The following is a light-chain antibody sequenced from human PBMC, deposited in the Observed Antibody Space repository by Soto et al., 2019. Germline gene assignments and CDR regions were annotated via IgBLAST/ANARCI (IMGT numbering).Light chain of an antibody. CDR3: HQYNNWPRT. Sequence: EIVMTQSPATLSVSPGERATLSCRASQSVSSNLAWYQQKPGQAPRLLIYDASTRATGIPARFSGSGSGTEFTLTISSLQSEDFAVYYCHQYNNWPRTFGQGTKVDMK. CDR1: QSVSSN. CDR2: DAS. V-gene: IGKV3-15*01. J-gene: IGKJ1*01.